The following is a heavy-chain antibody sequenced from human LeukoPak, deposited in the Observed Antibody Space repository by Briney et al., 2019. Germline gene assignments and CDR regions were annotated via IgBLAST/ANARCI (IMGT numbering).Heavy chain of an antibody. CDR3: ARESYYDSSGYPIDY. J-gene: IGHJ4*02. CDR2: IYYSGST. CDR1: GGSISSSSYY. V-gene: IGHV4-39*06. D-gene: IGHD3-22*01. Sequence: PSETLSLTCTVSGGSISSSSYYWGWIRQPPGKVLEWIGSIYYSGSTYYNPSLKSRVTISVDTSKNQFPLKLSSVTAADTAVYYCARESYYDSSGYPIDYWGQGTLVTVSS.